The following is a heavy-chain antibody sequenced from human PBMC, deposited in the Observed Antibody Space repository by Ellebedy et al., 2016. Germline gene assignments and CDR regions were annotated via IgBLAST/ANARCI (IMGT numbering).Heavy chain of an antibody. D-gene: IGHD2-15*01. CDR2: IWYDGSNK. CDR1: GFTFSSYG. CDR3: ARGWHDAFDI. Sequence: GESLKISCAASGFTFSSYGLHWVRQAPGKGLEWVAVIWYDGSNKYYADSVKGRFTISRDNSKTTLYLQMNSLRAEDTAVYYCARGWHDAFDIWGQGTMVTVSS. V-gene: IGHV3-33*01. J-gene: IGHJ3*02.